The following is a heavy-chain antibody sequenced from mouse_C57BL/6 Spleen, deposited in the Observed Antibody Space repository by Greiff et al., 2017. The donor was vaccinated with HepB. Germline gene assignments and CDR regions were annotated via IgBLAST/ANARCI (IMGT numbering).Heavy chain of an antibody. Sequence: EVQVVESGGGLVKPGGSLKLSCAASGFTFSDYGMHWVRQAPEKGLEWVAYISSGSSTIYYADTVKGRFTISRDNAKNTLFLQMTSLRSEDTAMYYCARETAQATEAMDYWGQGTSVTVSS. V-gene: IGHV5-17*01. J-gene: IGHJ4*01. CDR1: GFTFSDYG. CDR2: ISSGSSTI. D-gene: IGHD3-2*02. CDR3: ARETAQATEAMDY.